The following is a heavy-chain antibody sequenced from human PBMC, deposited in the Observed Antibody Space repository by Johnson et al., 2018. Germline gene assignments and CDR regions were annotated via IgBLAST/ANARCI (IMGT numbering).Heavy chain of an antibody. D-gene: IGHD4-17*01. Sequence: LVQSGGGVVQPGTSLRLSCGVSGVTLSTSIIHWVRQAPGKGLEWVALISHDEITKSYGDSAKDRFTISRETSKNTVYLQMNSLRVEDTAVYYCARVRGPTVNTMYMDVWGTGTTVTFSS. CDR2: ISHDEITK. CDR3: ARVRGPTVNTMYMDV. CDR1: GVTLSTSI. J-gene: IGHJ6*03. V-gene: IGHV3-30*03.